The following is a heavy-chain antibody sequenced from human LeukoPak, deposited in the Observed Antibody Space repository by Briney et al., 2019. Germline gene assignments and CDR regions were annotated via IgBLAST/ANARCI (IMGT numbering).Heavy chain of an antibody. CDR2: ISGSGGNT. Sequence: GGSLRLSCVASGFTFNNYGMSWVRQAPLKGLEWVSAISGSGGNTYYADSVKGRFSISRDNSKNMLYLQMNSLRAEDTAVYYCAKDRYYDFWSGYYTGDYWGQGTLVTVSS. CDR1: GFTFNNYG. D-gene: IGHD3-3*01. CDR3: AKDRYYDFWSGYYTGDY. V-gene: IGHV3-23*01. J-gene: IGHJ4*02.